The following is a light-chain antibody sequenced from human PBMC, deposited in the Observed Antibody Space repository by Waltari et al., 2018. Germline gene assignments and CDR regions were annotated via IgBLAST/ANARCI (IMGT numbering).Light chain of an antibody. CDR1: QSVLYNSNNKNY. J-gene: IGKJ1*01. CDR3: QQYYSSPRT. Sequence: DIVMTQSPDSLAVSLGERATINCKSSQSVLYNSNNKNYLAWYQQKPGQPPKQLIYWASTRQSGVPDRFSGGGSGTDFTLTISSLQAEDVAVYYCQQYYSSPRTFGQGTKVEIK. V-gene: IGKV4-1*01. CDR2: WAS.